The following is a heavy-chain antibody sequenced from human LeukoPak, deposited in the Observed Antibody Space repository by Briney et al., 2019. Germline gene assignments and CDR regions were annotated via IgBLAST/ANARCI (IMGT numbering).Heavy chain of an antibody. J-gene: IGHJ6*03. CDR2: FDPEDGET. Sequence: ASVKVSCKVSGYTLTELSMHWVRQAPGKGLEWMGGFDPEDGETIYARKFQGRVTMTEDTSTDTAYMELSSLRSEDTAVYYCATGGSGSYLPYYMDVWGKGTTVTVSS. D-gene: IGHD1-26*01. CDR1: GYTLTELS. CDR3: ATGGSGSYLPYYMDV. V-gene: IGHV1-24*01.